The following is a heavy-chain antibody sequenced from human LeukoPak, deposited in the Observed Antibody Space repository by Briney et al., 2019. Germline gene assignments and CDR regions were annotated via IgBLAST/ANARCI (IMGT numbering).Heavy chain of an antibody. J-gene: IGHJ3*02. V-gene: IGHV4-34*01. CDR3: AREDAQEGTNAFDI. Sequence: SETLSLTCAVYGGSFSGYYWSWIRQPPGKGLEWIGEINHSGSTNYNPSLKSRVTISVDTSKNQFSLKPSSVTAADTAVYYCAREDAQEGTNAFDIWGQGTMVTVSS. CDR1: GGSFSGYY. D-gene: IGHD2-15*01. CDR2: INHSGST.